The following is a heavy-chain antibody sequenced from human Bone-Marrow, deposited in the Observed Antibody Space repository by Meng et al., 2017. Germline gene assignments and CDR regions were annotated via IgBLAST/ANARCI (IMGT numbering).Heavy chain of an antibody. CDR1: GFTFSDYY. CDR3: ARDWEMSDSSGDFREVFDY. CDR2: ISSSGSTI. J-gene: IGHJ4*03. Sequence: GESLKISCAASGFTFSDYYMSWIRQAPGKGLEWVSYISSSGSTIYSADSVKGRFTISRENAMNSLYLQMNSLRAEDTAVYYCARDWEMSDSSGDFREVFDYWGQGTMVTVSS. V-gene: IGHV3-11*01. D-gene: IGHD3-22*01.